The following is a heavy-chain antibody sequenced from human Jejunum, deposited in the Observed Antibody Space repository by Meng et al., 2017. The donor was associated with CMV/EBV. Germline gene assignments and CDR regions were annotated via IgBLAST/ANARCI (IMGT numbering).Heavy chain of an antibody. J-gene: IGHJ4*02. CDR1: DGSFTNYY. Sequence: TGAVYDGSFTNYYWSWIRQPPGKGLEWIGEINDSGSVNYNPSLKSRVTISVDTSKSQFSLKVRSVTAADTAVYYCATAPIYQLPDYWDQGTLVTVSS. D-gene: IGHD2-2*01. CDR2: INDSGSV. CDR3: ATAPIYQLPDY. V-gene: IGHV4-34*01.